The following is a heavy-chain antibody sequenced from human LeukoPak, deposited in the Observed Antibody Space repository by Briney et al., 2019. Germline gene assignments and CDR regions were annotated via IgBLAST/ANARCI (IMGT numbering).Heavy chain of an antibody. V-gene: IGHV3-23*01. CDR3: ARGCRSSSWYWGAFDI. D-gene: IGHD6-13*01. J-gene: IGHJ4*02. CDR1: GFTFSSYA. Sequence: GGSLRLSCAASGFTFSSYAMSWVRQAPGKGLEWVSAISGSGGSTYYADSVKGRFTISRDNSKNSLYLQMNSLRAEDTAVYYCARGCRSSSWYWGAFDIWGQGTLVTVSS. CDR2: ISGSGGST.